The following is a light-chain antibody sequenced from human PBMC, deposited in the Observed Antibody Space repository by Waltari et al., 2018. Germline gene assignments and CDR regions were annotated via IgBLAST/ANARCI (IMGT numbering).Light chain of an antibody. Sequence: DIVMTQSPDSLAVSLGERATINCKSSQSVLYSSINKNYLAWYQQKPGQPPTLLSYWSSTRGSGVPDRFSGSGSGTDFTLTISSLQAEDVAVYYCQQYYSTPYTFGQGTKLEIK. V-gene: IGKV4-1*01. CDR3: QQYYSTPYT. CDR1: QSVLYSSINKNY. CDR2: WSS. J-gene: IGKJ2*01.